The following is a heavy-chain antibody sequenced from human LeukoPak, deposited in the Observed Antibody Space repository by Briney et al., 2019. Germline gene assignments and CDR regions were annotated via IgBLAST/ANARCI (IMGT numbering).Heavy chain of an antibody. CDR2: IIPIFGTA. CDR1: GGTFSSYA. Sequence: SVKVSCKASGGTFSSYAISWVRQAPGQGLEWMGGIIPIFGTANYAQKFQGRVTITADESTSTAYMELSSLRSEDTAVYYCARGGHSFHWFDPWGQGTLVTVSS. J-gene: IGHJ5*02. CDR3: ARGGHSFHWFDP. D-gene: IGHD5-18*01. V-gene: IGHV1-69*01.